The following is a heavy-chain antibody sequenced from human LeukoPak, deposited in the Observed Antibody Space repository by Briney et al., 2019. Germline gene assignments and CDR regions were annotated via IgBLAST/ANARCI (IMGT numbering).Heavy chain of an antibody. CDR2: ISSSSSTI. J-gene: IGHJ4*02. D-gene: IGHD6-13*01. CDR1: GFTFSSYS. CDR3: ARDDVAPAAAGIDY. Sequence: GGSLRLSCAASGFTFSSYSMNWVRQAPGKGLEWVSYISSSSSTIYYADSVKGRFTISRDNAKNSLYLQMNSLRAEDTAVYYCARDDVAPAAAGIDYWGQGTLVTVSS. V-gene: IGHV3-48*01.